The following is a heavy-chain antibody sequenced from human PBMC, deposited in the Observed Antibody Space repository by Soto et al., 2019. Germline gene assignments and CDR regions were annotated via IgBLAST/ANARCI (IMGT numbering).Heavy chain of an antibody. Sequence: PGGSLRLSCAASGFTFSSYSMNWVRQAPGKGLEWVANIKQGGTETYYVDSVKGRFTISKDHAKNSLYLQMNSLRVEDTALYYWASLDTARVETAGYWGQGTLVTVSS. D-gene: IGHD5-18*01. V-gene: IGHV3-7*01. CDR2: IKQGGTET. CDR3: ASLDTARVETAGY. J-gene: IGHJ4*02. CDR1: GFTFSSYS.